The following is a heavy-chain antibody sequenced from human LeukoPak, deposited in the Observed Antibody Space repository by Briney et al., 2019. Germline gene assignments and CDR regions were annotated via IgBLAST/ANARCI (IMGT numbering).Heavy chain of an antibody. J-gene: IGHJ4*02. D-gene: IGHD6-13*01. V-gene: IGHV1-46*01. CDR1: GYTFTSYY. CDR3: ARDRRAAAGIDY. CDR2: INPSGGST. Sequence: GASVKVSCKASGYTFTSYYMHWVRQAPGQGLEWMGIINPSGGSTSYAQKFQGRVTITRDTSTSTVYMELSSLRSEDTAVYYCARDRRAAAGIDYWGQGTLVTVSS.